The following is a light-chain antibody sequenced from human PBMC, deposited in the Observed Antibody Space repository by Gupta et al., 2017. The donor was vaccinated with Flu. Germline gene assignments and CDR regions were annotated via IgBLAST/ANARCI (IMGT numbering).Light chain of an antibody. CDR3: PSWDYTLNGWG. CDR2: TNN. J-gene: IGLJ3*02. CDR1: SSNIGSNT. Sequence: EGVTISCSGSSSNIGSNTVHWYQHLPRTAPKLLIYTNNQRPSGVPDRFSGSNSDTSASLALSGLQSEVAADSYCPSWDYTLNGWGFGGGT. V-gene: IGLV1-44*01.